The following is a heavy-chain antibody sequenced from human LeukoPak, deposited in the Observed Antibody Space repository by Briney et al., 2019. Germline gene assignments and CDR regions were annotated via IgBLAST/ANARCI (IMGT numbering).Heavy chain of an antibody. CDR2: IWYDGSNE. Sequence: GGSLRLSCAASGFSFRSYGMHWVRQAPGKGLDWVALIWYDGSNENYADSVKGRFSISRDNSKNTLYLQMNGLRADDTAVYYCAREVYQLLESGYFQHWGQGTLVTVSS. D-gene: IGHD2-2*01. J-gene: IGHJ1*01. CDR1: GFSFRSYG. V-gene: IGHV3-33*01. CDR3: AREVYQLLESGYFQH.